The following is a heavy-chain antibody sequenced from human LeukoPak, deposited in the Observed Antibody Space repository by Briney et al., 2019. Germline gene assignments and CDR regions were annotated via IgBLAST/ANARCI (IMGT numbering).Heavy chain of an antibody. CDR2: IYHSGST. D-gene: IGHD5-12*01. Sequence: SGTLSLTCAVSGYSISSGYYWGWIRQPPGKGLEWIGSIYHSGSTYYNPSLKSRVTISIDTSKNQFSLKLTSVTAADTAVYYCARVRANSGYGHFDFWGQGALVTVSS. CDR1: GYSISSGYY. J-gene: IGHJ4*02. CDR3: ARVRANSGYGHFDF. V-gene: IGHV4-38-2*01.